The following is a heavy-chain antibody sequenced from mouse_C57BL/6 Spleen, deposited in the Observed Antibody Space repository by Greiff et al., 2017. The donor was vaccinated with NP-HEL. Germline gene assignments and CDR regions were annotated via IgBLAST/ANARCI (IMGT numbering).Heavy chain of an antibody. Sequence: VQLQQSGPELARPGASVKLSCKASGYTFTSSGISWVKQRTGQGLEWIGEINPRSGNTSYNEKFKGKATLTADKSSSTAYMELRSLTSEDSAVYFCARDCDYGDAVDYWGQGTSVTVSS. D-gene: IGHD2-4*01. CDR2: INPRSGNT. V-gene: IGHV1-81*01. CDR3: ARDCDYGDAVDY. J-gene: IGHJ4*01. CDR1: GYTFTSSG.